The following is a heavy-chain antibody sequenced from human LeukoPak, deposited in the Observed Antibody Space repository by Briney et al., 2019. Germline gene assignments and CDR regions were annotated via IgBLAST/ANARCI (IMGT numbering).Heavy chain of an antibody. D-gene: IGHD3-3*01. J-gene: IGHJ6*03. Sequence: SETLSLTCTVSGGSISSYYWSWIRQPAGKGLEWLGRIYTSGSTNYNPSLKSRVTMSVDTSKNQFSLKLSSVTAADTAVYYCARDGRGTYDFWSGYPPGYYMDVWGKGTTVTVSS. CDR1: GGSISSYY. V-gene: IGHV4-4*07. CDR3: ARDGRGTYDFWSGYPPGYYMDV. CDR2: IYTSGST.